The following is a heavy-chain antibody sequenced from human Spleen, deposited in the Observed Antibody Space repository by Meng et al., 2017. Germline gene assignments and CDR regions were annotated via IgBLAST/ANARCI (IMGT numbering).Heavy chain of an antibody. V-gene: IGHV4-34*01. Sequence: QVPLQSWGSGLLKPSQTLSRTCAFYGGSFSGCDWSWIPQPPGTGLDWIWEINHSGSTNYNPSLKSRLTISVDTSQIQFSLKLCSVTAADSALYYCARGLRGLRFGELHYGYWGQGTLVTVSS. CDR1: GGSFSGCD. CDR3: ARGLRGLRFGELHYGY. J-gene: IGHJ4*02. D-gene: IGHD3-10*01. CDR2: INHSGST.